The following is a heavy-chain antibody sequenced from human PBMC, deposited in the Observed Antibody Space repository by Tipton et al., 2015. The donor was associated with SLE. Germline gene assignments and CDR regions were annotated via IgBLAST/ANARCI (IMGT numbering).Heavy chain of an antibody. Sequence: TLSLTCAVYGGSFSGYYWSWIRQPPGKGLEWIGEINHSGSTNYNPSLKSRVTISVDTSKNQFSLTLSSVTAADTAVYYCAIAPYYFDSSGYYRSHAVDIWGQGTMVTVSS. CDR3: AIAPYYFDSSGYYRSHAVDI. CDR1: GGSFSGYY. D-gene: IGHD3-22*01. CDR2: INHSGST. V-gene: IGHV4-34*01. J-gene: IGHJ3*02.